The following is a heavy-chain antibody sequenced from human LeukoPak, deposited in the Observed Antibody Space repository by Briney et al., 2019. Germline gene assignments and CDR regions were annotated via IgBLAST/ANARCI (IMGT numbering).Heavy chain of an antibody. CDR3: ARGLETMIRGVILYYFDN. CDR1: GNTFTTYY. D-gene: IGHD3-10*01. Sequence: ASVKVSCKASGNTFTTYYMHWVRQAPGQGLEWMGVINPSGGSTSYAQKFQGRVTLTRDTCTSTVYLELSSLRSEDKAVYYCARGLETMIRGVILYYFDNWGQGTLVTVSS. J-gene: IGHJ4*02. V-gene: IGHV1-46*01. CDR2: INPSGGST.